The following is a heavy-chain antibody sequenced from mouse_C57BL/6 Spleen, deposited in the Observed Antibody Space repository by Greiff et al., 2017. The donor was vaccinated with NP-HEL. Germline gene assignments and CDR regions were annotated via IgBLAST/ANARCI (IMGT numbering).Heavy chain of an antibody. D-gene: IGHD1-1*01. J-gene: IGHJ3*01. CDR1: GFTFSDYG. CDR3: ASLYGSSPFAY. Sequence: EVQLVESGGGLVKPGGSLKLSCAASGFTFSDYGMHWVRQAPEKGLEWVAYISSGSSTIYYADTVKGRFTISRDNANNTLFLQMTSLRSEDTAMYYCASLYGSSPFAYWGQGTLVTVSA. V-gene: IGHV5-17*01. CDR2: ISSGSSTI.